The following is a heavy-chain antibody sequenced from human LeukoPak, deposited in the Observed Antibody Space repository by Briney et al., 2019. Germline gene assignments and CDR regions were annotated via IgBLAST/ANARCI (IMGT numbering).Heavy chain of an antibody. CDR1: GYTFNDYY. J-gene: IGHJ4*02. V-gene: IGHV1-2*02. CDR3: ARDSSDILTGYYHF. CDR2: INPNSGRT. D-gene: IGHD3-9*01. Sequence: ASVKVSCKTSGYTFNDYYLHWVQQAPGQGLEWMGWINPNSGRTNYAPKFQGGVTLTTDTSISTAYMELSSLISGDTALYYCARDSSDILTGYYHFWGQGTLVTVSS.